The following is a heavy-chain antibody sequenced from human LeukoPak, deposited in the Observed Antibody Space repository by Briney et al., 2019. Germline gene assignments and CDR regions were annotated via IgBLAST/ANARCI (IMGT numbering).Heavy chain of an antibody. D-gene: IGHD5-18*01. V-gene: IGHV3-21*01. Sequence: GGSLRLSCAVSGFTFRSYSMNWVRQAPGKGLEWVSSISSVSSYIYYADSLKGRFTISRDNAKNSLYLQMNSLRAEATAVYYCTRDSDSYGFDYWGQGTLVTVSS. CDR3: TRDSDSYGFDY. CDR2: ISSVSSYI. J-gene: IGHJ4*02. CDR1: GFTFRSYS.